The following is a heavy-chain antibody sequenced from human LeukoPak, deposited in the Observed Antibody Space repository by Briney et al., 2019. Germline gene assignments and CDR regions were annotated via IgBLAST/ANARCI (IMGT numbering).Heavy chain of an antibody. J-gene: IGHJ2*01. CDR2: ISYDGSNK. D-gene: IGHD5-18*01. CDR1: GFTFSSYG. Sequence: GGSLRLSCAASGFTFSSYGMHWVRQAPGKGLEWVAVISYDGSNKYYADSVKGRFTISRDNSKNTLYLQMNSLRAEDTAVYYCASYNTAMAPAHYWYFDLWGRGTLVTVSS. V-gene: IGHV3-30*03. CDR3: ASYNTAMAPAHYWYFDL.